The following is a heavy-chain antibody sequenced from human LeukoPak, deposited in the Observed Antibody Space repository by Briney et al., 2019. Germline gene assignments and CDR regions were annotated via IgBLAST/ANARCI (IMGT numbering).Heavy chain of an antibody. Sequence: GASVKVSCKASGYTFTGYYMHWVRQAPGQGLECMGWINPNSGGTNYAQKFQGRVTMTRDTSISTAYMELSRLRSDDTAVYYCARPMVRGVNWFDPWGQGTLVTVSS. J-gene: IGHJ5*02. CDR3: ARPMVRGVNWFDP. V-gene: IGHV1-2*02. D-gene: IGHD3-10*01. CDR2: INPNSGGT. CDR1: GYTFTGYY.